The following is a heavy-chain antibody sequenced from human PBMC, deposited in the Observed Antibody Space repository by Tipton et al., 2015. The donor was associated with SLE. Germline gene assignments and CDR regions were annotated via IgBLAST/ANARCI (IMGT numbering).Heavy chain of an antibody. CDR2: INHSGST. CDR3: ARDRSSSSPDY. Sequence: QLVQSGGGVVRPGGSLRLSCAASGFTFDDYGMSWVRQAPGKGLEWIGEINHSGSTNYNPSLKSRVTISVDTSKNQFSLKLSSVTAADTAVYYCARDRSSSSPDYWGQGTLVTVSS. J-gene: IGHJ4*02. D-gene: IGHD6-6*01. V-gene: IGHV4-34*01. CDR1: GFTFDDYG.